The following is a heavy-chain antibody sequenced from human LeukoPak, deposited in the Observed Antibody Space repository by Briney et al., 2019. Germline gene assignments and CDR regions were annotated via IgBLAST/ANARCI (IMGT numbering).Heavy chain of an antibody. CDR1: GGTFSSYA. D-gene: IGHD3-22*01. V-gene: IGHV1-69*05. Sequence: SVKVSCKASGGTFSSYAISWVRQAPGQGLEWMGRIIPIFGTANYAQKFQGGVTITTDESTSTAYMELSSLRSEDTAVYYCARDYYDSSANLFDPWGQGTLVTVSS. CDR2: IIPIFGTA. J-gene: IGHJ5*02. CDR3: ARDYYDSSANLFDP.